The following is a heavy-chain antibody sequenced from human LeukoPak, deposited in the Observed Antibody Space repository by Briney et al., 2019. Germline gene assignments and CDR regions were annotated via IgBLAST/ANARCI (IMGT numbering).Heavy chain of an antibody. V-gene: IGHV4-39*01. D-gene: IGHD1-26*01. Sequence: NPSETLSLTCTVSGGSISSSSYYWGWIRQPPGKGLEWIGSIYYSGSTYYNSSLKSRVTISLDTSKNQFSLKLSSVTAADTAVYYCARHDPIVGTPDAFDIWGQGTMVTVSS. CDR2: IYYSGST. CDR3: ARHDPIVGTPDAFDI. CDR1: GGSISSSSYY. J-gene: IGHJ3*02.